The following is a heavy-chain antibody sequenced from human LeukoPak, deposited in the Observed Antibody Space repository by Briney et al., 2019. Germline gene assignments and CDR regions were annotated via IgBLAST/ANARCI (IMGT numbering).Heavy chain of an antibody. V-gene: IGHV4-59*08. CDR2: IYYSGST. J-gene: IGHJ5*02. CDR3: ARHPGYCSSTSCYTGDWFDP. D-gene: IGHD2-2*02. CDR1: GGSMSPYH. Sequence: SETLSLTCTVSGGSMSPYHWGWIRQPPGKGLEWTGYIYYSGSTNYNPSLKSRVTISVDTSKNQFSLKLSSVTAADTAVYYCARHPGYCSSTSCYTGDWFDPWGQGTLVTVSS.